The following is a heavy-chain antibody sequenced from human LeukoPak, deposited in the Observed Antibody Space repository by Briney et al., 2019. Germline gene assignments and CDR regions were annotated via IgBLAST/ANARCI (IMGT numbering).Heavy chain of an antibody. J-gene: IGHJ5*02. CDR2: IKQDGSEK. CDR1: GFTFTTYS. D-gene: IGHD6-19*01. CDR3: AREMQWLVGTNWFDP. Sequence: GGSLRLSCEASGFTFTTYSMTWVRQAPGKGLEWVANIKQDGSEKYYVDSVKGRFTISRDNAKNSLYLQMNSLRAEDTAVYYCAREMQWLVGTNWFDPWGQGTLVTVSS. V-gene: IGHV3-7*01.